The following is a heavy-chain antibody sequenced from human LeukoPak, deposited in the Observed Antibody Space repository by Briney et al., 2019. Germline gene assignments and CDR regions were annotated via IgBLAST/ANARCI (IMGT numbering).Heavy chain of an antibody. CDR1: AYGFTINY. J-gene: IGHJ4*02. CDR3: ARGYSSGFGN. CDR2: INPSRGST. D-gene: IGHD6-19*01. Sequence: VASVKLSCKSSAYGFTINYLHRIRQAPGQGLEWMGIINPSRGSTSYAQKFQGRVTVTRNTSTSKVYMDLSRRGSEDTAVYYWARGYSSGFGNWGQGTLVTVSS. V-gene: IGHV1-46*01.